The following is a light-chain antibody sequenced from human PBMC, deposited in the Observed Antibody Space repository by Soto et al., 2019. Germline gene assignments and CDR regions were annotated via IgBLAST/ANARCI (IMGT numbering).Light chain of an antibody. V-gene: IGLV1-44*01. CDR2: DTN. J-gene: IGLJ2*01. Sequence: QSVLTQPPSASGTPGQTVTISCSGSSSNIGLNDVHWYRQLSGTAPQILIYDTNQQATGVPDRFSGSRSGTSASLAIHGRQSEDEADYHCAAWDDSLNGPVFGGGTKVTVL. CDR3: AAWDDSLNGPV. CDR1: SSNIGLND.